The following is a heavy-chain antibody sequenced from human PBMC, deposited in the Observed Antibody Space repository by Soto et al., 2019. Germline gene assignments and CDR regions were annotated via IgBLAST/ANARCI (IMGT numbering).Heavy chain of an antibody. CDR2: IYYSGST. J-gene: IGHJ3*02. V-gene: IGHV4-31*02. CDR3: ARTKRLRDYVNVLNAFDI. D-gene: IGHD4-17*01. CDR1: GGSISSGGYY. Sequence: PSETLSLTCTVSGGSISSGGYYWSWIRQHPGKGLEWIGYIYYSGSTYYNPSLKSRVTISVDTSKNQFSLKLSSVTAADTAVYYCARTKRLRDYVNVLNAFDIWGQGTMVTVS.